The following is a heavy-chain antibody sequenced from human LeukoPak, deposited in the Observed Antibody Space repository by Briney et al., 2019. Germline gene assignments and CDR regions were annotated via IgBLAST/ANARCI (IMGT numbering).Heavy chain of an antibody. V-gene: IGHV1-46*01. CDR3: ARAGYYYGSGSYIDI. CDR1: GYTFTSYY. J-gene: IGHJ3*02. CDR2: INPSGGST. D-gene: IGHD3-10*01. Sequence: ASVKVSCKASGYTFTSYYMHWVRQAPGQGLEWMGIINPSGGSTSYAQKFQGRVTMTRDTSTSTVYMELSSLRSEDTAAYYCARAGYYYGSGSYIDIWGQGTMVTVSS.